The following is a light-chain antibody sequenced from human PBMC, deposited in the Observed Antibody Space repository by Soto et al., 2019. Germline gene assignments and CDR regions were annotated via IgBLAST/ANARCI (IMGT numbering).Light chain of an antibody. CDR2: EAS. V-gene: IGKV2D-29*01. J-gene: IGKJ4*02. CDR3: MQSLHFPLT. Sequence: DIVMTQTPLSLSVTPGQPASISCKSSQSLLQTNGKTYLYWYLQKPGQPPQLLIYEASNRFSGVPDMFSGSGSGTDFTLKISRVEAEDVGVYFCMQSLHFPLTFGEGTKVDIK. CDR1: QSLLQTNGKTY.